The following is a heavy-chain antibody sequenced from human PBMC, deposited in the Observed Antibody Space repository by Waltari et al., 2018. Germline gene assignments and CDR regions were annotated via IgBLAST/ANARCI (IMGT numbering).Heavy chain of an antibody. J-gene: IGHJ6*02. Sequence: QVQLVQSGAEVKKPGASVKISCKTSEYTFTSSYVHWVRQAPGQGLEWMGIIDPSGGSTIYARTFQGRVTMTRDTSTSTVYMELSSLRSEDTAVYYCASDTGALWMDVWGQGTTVTVSS. CDR1: EYTFTSSY. D-gene: IGHD2-21*01. V-gene: IGHV1-46*01. CDR2: IDPSGGST. CDR3: ASDTGALWMDV.